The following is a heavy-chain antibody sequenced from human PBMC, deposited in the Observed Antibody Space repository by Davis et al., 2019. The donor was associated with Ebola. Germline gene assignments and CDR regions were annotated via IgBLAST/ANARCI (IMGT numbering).Heavy chain of an antibody. D-gene: IGHD1-26*01. CDR1: GYSFTIYW. V-gene: IGHV5-51*01. CDR2: IYPGDSYT. J-gene: IGHJ4*02. CDR3: ARQGGGSGRLTSFDY. Sequence: GGSLRLSCKGSGYSFTIYWIGWVRQMPGKGLEWMGIIYPGDSYTNYSPSFQGHVTISADKYISTAYLQWSSLKASDTAIYYCARQGGGSGRLTSFDYWGQGTLVTVSS.